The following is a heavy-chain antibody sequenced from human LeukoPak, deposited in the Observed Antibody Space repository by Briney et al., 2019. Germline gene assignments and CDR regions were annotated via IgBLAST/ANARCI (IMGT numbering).Heavy chain of an antibody. V-gene: IGHV3-7*04. D-gene: IGHD6-19*01. CDR1: GFTFSSYW. Sequence: GGSLRLSCAASGFTFSSYWMNWVRQAPGKGPEWVANIKQDGSEKYYVDSVKGRFTISRDNAENSLYLQMNSLRAEDTAVYYCARGMAVAANWFDPWGQGTLVTVSS. J-gene: IGHJ5*02. CDR3: ARGMAVAANWFDP. CDR2: IKQDGSEK.